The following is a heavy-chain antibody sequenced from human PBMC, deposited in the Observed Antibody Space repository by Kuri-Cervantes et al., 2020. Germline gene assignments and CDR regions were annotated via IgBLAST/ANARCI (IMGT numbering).Heavy chain of an antibody. J-gene: IGHJ4*02. CDR3: ATTQRGYSYGYPNPFDY. CDR1: GGSICSSSYY. D-gene: IGHD5-18*01. V-gene: IGHV4-39*01. CDR2: IYYSGST. Sequence: ESLKISCTVSGGSICSSSYYWGWIRQPPGKGLEWIGSIYYSGSTYYNPSLKSRVTISVDTSKNQFSLKLSSVTAADTAVYYCATTQRGYSYGYPNPFDYWGQGTLVTVSS.